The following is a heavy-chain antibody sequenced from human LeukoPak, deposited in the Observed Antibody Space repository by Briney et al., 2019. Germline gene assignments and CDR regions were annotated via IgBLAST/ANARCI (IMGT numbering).Heavy chain of an antibody. J-gene: IGHJ4*02. V-gene: IGHV3-30*04. CDR1: GFTFSSYA. Sequence: PGRSLRLSCAASGFTFSSYAMHWVRQAPGKGLEWVAVISYDGSNKYYADSVKGRFTISRDNSKNTLYLQMNSLRAEDTAVYFCYLYNYGSGSFDYWGQGTLVTVSS. CDR2: ISYDGSNK. CDR3: YLYNYGSGSFDY. D-gene: IGHD3-10*01.